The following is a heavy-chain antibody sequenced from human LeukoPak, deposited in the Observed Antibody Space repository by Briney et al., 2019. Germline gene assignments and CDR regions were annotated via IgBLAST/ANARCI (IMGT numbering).Heavy chain of an antibody. D-gene: IGHD3-22*01. CDR2: ISAYNGNT. J-gene: IGHJ4*02. CDR3: ASCSGYDGDYYDSSGYSTDY. CDR1: GYTFTSYG. Sequence: ASVKVSCKASGYTFTSYGISWVRQAPGQGLEWMGWISAYNGNTNYAQKLQGRVTMTTDTSTSTAYMELRSLRSDDTAVYYSASCSGYDGDYYDSSGYSTDYWGQGTLVTVSS. V-gene: IGHV1-18*01.